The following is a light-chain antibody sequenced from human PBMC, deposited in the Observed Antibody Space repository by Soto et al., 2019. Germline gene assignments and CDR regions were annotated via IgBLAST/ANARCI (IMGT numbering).Light chain of an antibody. V-gene: IGKV3-20*01. Sequence: EIVMTQSPATLSVSPGERATLSCRASQSVSSNLAWYQQKPGQAPRLLIYGASSRPTGIPDRFSGSGSGTDFTLSISRLEPEDFAVYYCQQFGSSRTFGQGTKVDIK. CDR1: QSVSSN. J-gene: IGKJ1*01. CDR3: QQFGSSRT. CDR2: GAS.